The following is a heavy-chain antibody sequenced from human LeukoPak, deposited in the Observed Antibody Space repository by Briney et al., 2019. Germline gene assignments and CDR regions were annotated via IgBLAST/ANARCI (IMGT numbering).Heavy chain of an antibody. CDR1: GGSISSYY. CDR3: ARLKTPNYYDSSGYYTWFDP. CDR2: IYYSGST. D-gene: IGHD3-22*01. J-gene: IGHJ5*02. V-gene: IGHV4-59*08. Sequence: PSETLSLTCTVSGGSISSYYWSWIRQPPGKGLEWIGYIYYSGSTNYNPSLKSRGTISVDTSKNQFSLKLSSVTAADTAVYYCARLKTPNYYDSSGYYTWFDPWGQGTLVTVSS.